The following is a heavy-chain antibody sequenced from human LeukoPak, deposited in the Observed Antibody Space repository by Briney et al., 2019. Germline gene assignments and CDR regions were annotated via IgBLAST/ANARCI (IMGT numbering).Heavy chain of an antibody. CDR1: GYSFTSYW. J-gene: IGHJ6*02. CDR2: IYPGDSDT. D-gene: IGHD3-22*01. V-gene: IGHV5-51*01. Sequence: GESLKISCKGSGYSFTSYWIGWVRQMPGKGLEWMGIIYPGDSDTRYSPPFQGQVTISADKSISTAYLQWSSLKASDTAMYYCARLFDYYDSSGGMDVWGQGTTVTVSS. CDR3: ARLFDYYDSSGGMDV.